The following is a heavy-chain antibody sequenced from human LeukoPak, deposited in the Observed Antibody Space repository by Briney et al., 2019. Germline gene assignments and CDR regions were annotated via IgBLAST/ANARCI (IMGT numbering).Heavy chain of an antibody. CDR1: GGSFSSYY. D-gene: IGHD3-3*01. J-gene: IGHJ4*02. CDR2: INHSGST. V-gene: IGHV4-34*01. CDR3: ARLTIWSGYYNPDY. Sequence: SETLSLTCAVYGGSFSSYYWSWIRQPPGKGLEWIGEINHSGSTNYNPSLKSRVTISVDTSKNQFSLKLSSVTAADTAVYYCARLTIWSGYYNPDYWGQGTLVTVSS.